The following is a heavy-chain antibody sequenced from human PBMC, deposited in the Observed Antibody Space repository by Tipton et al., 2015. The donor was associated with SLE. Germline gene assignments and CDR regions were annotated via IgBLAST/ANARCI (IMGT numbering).Heavy chain of an antibody. CDR2: IYYSGST. Sequence: LRLSCTVSGGSISSGGYYWSWIRQHPGKGLEWIGYIYYSGSTYYNPSLKSRVTMSVDTSKNQFSLKLSSVTAADTAVYYCARERVLGFDPWGQGTLVAVSS. V-gene: IGHV4-31*02. J-gene: IGHJ5*02. D-gene: IGHD4/OR15-4a*01. CDR3: ARERVLGFDP. CDR1: GGSISSGGYY.